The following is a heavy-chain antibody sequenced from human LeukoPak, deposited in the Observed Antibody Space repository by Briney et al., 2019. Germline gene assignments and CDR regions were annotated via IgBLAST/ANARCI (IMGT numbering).Heavy chain of an antibody. CDR3: AREPYYYDSSGYTDAFDI. CDR1: GGTFSSYA. Sequence: SVTVSCKASGGTFSSYAISWVRQAPGQGLEWMGRITPILGIANYAQKFQGRVTITADKSTSTAYMELSSLRSEDTAVYYCAREPYYYDSSGYTDAFDIWGQGTMVTVSS. D-gene: IGHD3-22*01. V-gene: IGHV1-69*04. CDR2: ITPILGIA. J-gene: IGHJ3*02.